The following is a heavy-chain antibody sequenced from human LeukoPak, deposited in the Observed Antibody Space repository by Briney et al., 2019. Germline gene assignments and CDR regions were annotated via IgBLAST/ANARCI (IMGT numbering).Heavy chain of an antibody. Sequence: ASVKVPCKASGYTFTSYDINWVRQATGQGLEWMGWMNPNSGNTGYAQKFRGRVTMTRNTSISTAYMELSSLRSEDTAVYYCARGNVGRYYYYYMDVWGKGTTVTVSS. J-gene: IGHJ6*03. CDR3: ARGNVGRYYYYYMDV. D-gene: IGHD1-26*01. CDR2: MNPNSGNT. CDR1: GYTFTSYD. V-gene: IGHV1-8*01.